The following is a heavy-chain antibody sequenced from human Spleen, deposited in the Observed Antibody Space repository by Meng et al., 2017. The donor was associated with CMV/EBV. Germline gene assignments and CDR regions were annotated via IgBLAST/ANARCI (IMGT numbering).Heavy chain of an antibody. CDR2: VSPSTGGS. Sequence: SGDAVTVFYRHWFRQAPGHGREWMGWVSPSTGGSRIAQKFQGRVTMTRDMSINTAYMEVTGLTSDDTAVYYCARDALQLRHNWFDPWGQGTLVTVSS. J-gene: IGHJ5*02. CDR1: GDAVTVFY. V-gene: IGHV1-2*02. D-gene: IGHD6-13*01. CDR3: ARDALQLRHNWFDP.